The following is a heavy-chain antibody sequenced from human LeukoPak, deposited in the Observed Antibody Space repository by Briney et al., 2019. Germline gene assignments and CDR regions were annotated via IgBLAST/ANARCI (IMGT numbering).Heavy chain of an antibody. CDR1: GASISSYY. Sequence: PSETLSLTCTVSGASISSYYWSWIRQPPGRGLEWIGHLYDGGTTNYNPSLKSRVTMSVDTSKNQLSLRLNSVTAADMAVYYCARAASSWSFDYWGQGTLVTVSS. CDR2: LYDGGTT. CDR3: ARAASSWSFDY. J-gene: IGHJ4*02. V-gene: IGHV4-59*01. D-gene: IGHD6-13*01.